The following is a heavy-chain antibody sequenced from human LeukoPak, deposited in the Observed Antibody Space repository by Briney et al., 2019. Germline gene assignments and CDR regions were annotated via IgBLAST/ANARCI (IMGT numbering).Heavy chain of an antibody. J-gene: IGHJ4*02. Sequence: PGGSLRLSCAASGFTFSSYAMHWVRQAPGKGLEWVAVISYDGSNKYYADSVKGRFTISRDNSKNTLYLQMNSLRAEDTAVYYCARTGRDGYNYRYFDYWGQGTLVTVSS. V-gene: IGHV3-30-3*01. CDR2: ISYDGSNK. CDR1: GFTFSSYA. D-gene: IGHD5-24*01. CDR3: ARTGRDGYNYRYFDY.